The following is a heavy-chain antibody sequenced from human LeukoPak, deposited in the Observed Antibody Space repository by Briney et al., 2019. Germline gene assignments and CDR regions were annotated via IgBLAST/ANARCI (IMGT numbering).Heavy chain of an antibody. J-gene: IGHJ4*02. D-gene: IGHD6-19*01. V-gene: IGHV3-30-3*01. CDR2: ISYDGSNK. CDR1: GFTFSSYA. CDR3: ARWYSSGWYSDY. Sequence: GGSLRLSCAASGFTFSSYAMHWVRQAPGKGLEWVAVISYDGSNKYYADSVKGRFTISRDNAKNTVYLQMNSLRAEDTAVYYCARWYSSGWYSDYWGQGTLVTVSS.